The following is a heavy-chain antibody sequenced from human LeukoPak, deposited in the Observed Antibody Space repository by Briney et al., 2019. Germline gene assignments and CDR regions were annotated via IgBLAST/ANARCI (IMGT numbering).Heavy chain of an antibody. Sequence: PSETLSLTCAVYGGSFSGYYWSWIRQPPGTGVGWGGEINNSGRTNYNPSLKSGVTISVDTSKNQFSLKLSSVTAADTAVYYCARGPTDNTIFGVSNYGMDGWGQATTVTVS. J-gene: IGHJ6*02. CDR2: INNSGRT. V-gene: IGHV4-34*01. D-gene: IGHD3-3*01. CDR3: ARGPTDNTIFGVSNYGMDG. CDR1: GGSFSGYY.